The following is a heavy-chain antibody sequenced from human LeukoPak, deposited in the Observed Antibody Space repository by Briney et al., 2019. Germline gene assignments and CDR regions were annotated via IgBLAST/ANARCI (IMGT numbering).Heavy chain of an antibody. J-gene: IGHJ5*02. Sequence: PSETLSLTCTVSGGSISSGDYYWSWIRQPPGKGLESVGHIYYSGSTYDNPSLKSRVSISLDTSKNQFSLMLRSVTAADTAVYYCARVISDSSGWFNWFDPWGQGTLVTVSS. V-gene: IGHV4-30-4*01. D-gene: IGHD6-19*01. CDR2: IYYSGST. CDR1: GGSISSGDYY. CDR3: ARVISDSSGWFNWFDP.